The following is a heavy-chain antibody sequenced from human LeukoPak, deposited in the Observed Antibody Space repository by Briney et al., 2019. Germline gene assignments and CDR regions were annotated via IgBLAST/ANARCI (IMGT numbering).Heavy chain of an antibody. Sequence: EASLKVSCKASGYTFTSYGISWVRQAPGQGLEWMGWISAYNGNTNYAQKLQGRVTMTTDTSTSTAYMELRSLRSDDTAVYYCARGRQGPGYYGSGSYYPTSFDYWGQGTLVTVSS. J-gene: IGHJ4*02. V-gene: IGHV1-18*01. CDR1: GYTFTSYG. CDR3: ARGRQGPGYYGSGSYYPTSFDY. D-gene: IGHD3-10*01. CDR2: ISAYNGNT.